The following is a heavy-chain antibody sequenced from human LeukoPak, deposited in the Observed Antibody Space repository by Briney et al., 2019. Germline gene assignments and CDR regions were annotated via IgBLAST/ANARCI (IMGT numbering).Heavy chain of an antibody. CDR3: TRESLPAVAGD. Sequence: GGSLRLSCAASGFTFRSHAMSWVRQAPGKGLEWVSAFSGDGVTTYYADSVKGRFTISRDNSKNTLCLQMDSLRADDTAVYFCTRESLPAVAGDWGQGILVTVSS. CDR1: GFTFRSHA. J-gene: IGHJ4*02. V-gene: IGHV3-23*01. D-gene: IGHD6-19*01. CDR2: FSGDGVTT.